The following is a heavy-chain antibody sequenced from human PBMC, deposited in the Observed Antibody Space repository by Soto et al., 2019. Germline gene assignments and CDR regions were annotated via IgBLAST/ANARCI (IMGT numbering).Heavy chain of an antibody. D-gene: IGHD3-10*01. J-gene: IGHJ4*02. CDR3: ANKGEESNYYGSGSYYYYY. CDR1: GFTFSSYA. Sequence: GGSLRLSCAASGFTFSSYAMSWVRQAPGKGLEWVSAISGSGGSTYYADSVKGRFTISRDNSKNTLYLQMNSLRAEDTAVYYCANKGEESNYYGSGSYYYYYWGQGTLVTVSS. V-gene: IGHV3-23*01. CDR2: ISGSGGST.